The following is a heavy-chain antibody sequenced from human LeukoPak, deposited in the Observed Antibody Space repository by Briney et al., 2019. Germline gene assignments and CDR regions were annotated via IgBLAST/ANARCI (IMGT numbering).Heavy chain of an antibody. J-gene: IGHJ5*02. V-gene: IGHV4-39*01. CDR2: MYYSGNT. CDR3: ASGDYATKWLGP. Sequence: KSSETLSLTCTVSGGSISSSSYYWGWIRQPPGKGLEWIGSMYYSGNTYYNPSLKSRVTISIDTSKNQFSLKLSSVTAAETAAYYCASGDYATKWLGPWGQGTLVTVSS. CDR1: GGSISSSSYY. D-gene: IGHD4-17*01.